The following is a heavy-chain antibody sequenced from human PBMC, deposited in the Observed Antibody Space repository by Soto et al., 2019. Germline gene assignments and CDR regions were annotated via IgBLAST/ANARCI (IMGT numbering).Heavy chain of an antibody. CDR2: MNPNSGRT. J-gene: IGHJ4*02. V-gene: IGHV1-8*01. CDR3: AREKSSSYDY. D-gene: IGHD6-6*01. CDR1: GYTFTSYD. Sequence: QVQLVQSGAEVKKPGASVKVSCKASGYTFTSYDINWVRQATGHGLEWMGWMNPNSGRTVYAQKFQRRVTMTRNTLISTAYMELSSLRSQDTAVYYRAREKSSSYDYWGQGTLGTVSS.